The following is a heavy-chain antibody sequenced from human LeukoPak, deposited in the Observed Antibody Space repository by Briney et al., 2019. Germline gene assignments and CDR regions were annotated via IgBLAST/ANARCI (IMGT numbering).Heavy chain of an antibody. J-gene: IGHJ1*01. D-gene: IGHD1-26*01. V-gene: IGHV3-11*06. CDR1: GFPFSSDS. Sequence: PGGSLRLSCAASGFPFSSDSMSWVRQAPGKGLEWISYISSSGSYTIYADSVKGRFTISRDNAKNSLYLQMNSLRAEDTAVYYCARLKYGSPQHWGQGTLVTVSS. CDR3: ARLKYGSPQH. CDR2: ISSSGSYT.